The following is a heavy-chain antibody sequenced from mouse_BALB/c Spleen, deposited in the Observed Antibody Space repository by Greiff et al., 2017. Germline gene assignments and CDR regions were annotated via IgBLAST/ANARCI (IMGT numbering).Heavy chain of an antibody. V-gene: IGHV3-8*02. CDR1: GDSITSGY. D-gene: IGHD3-1*01. J-gene: IGHJ4*01. CDR3: ATTARATFDYAMDY. Sequence: EVKLMESGPSLVKPSQTLSLTCSVTGDSITSGYWNWIRKFPGNKLEYMGYISYSGSTYYNPSLKSRISITRDTSKNQYYLQLNSVTTEDTATYYCATTARATFDYAMDYWGQGTSVTVSS. CDR2: ISYSGST.